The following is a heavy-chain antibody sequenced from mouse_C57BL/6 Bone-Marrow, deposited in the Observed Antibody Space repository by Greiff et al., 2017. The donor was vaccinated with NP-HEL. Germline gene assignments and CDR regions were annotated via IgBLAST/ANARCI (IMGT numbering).Heavy chain of an antibody. CDR3: ARGGMGSRGFAY. V-gene: IGHV1-53*01. CDR2: INPSNGGT. D-gene: IGHD1-1*01. J-gene: IGHJ3*01. CDR1: GYTFTSYW. Sequence: QVQLKQPGTELVKPGASVKLSCKASGYTFTSYWMHWVKQRPGQGLEWIGNINPSNGGTNYNEKFKSKATLTVDKSSSTAYMQLSSLTSEDSAVYYCARGGMGSRGFAYWGQGTLVTVSA.